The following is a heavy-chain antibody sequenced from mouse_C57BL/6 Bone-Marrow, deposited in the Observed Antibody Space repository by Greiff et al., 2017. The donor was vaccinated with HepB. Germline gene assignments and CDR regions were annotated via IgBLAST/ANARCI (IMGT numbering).Heavy chain of an antibody. CDR3: ARDYGSSYVVLDY. D-gene: IGHD1-1*01. CDR2: INPYNGGT. Sequence: VQLQQSGPVLVKPGASVKMSCKASGYTFTDYYMNWVKQSHGKSLEWIGVINPYNGGTSYNQKFKGKATLTVDKSSSTAYMELNSLTSEDSAVYYCARDYGSSYVVLDYWGQGTTLTVSS. CDR1: GYTFTDYY. J-gene: IGHJ2*01. V-gene: IGHV1-19*01.